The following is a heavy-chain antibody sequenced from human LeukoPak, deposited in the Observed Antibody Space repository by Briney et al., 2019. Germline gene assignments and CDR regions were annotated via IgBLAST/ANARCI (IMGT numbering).Heavy chain of an antibody. CDR1: GFTVSSNY. Sequence: PGGSLRLSCAASGFTVSSNYMSWVRQAPGEGREWASVIYSGGSTYYADSVKGRFTISRDNSKNTLYLQMNSLRAEDTAVYCCAKKGYYDGSGYYMYYFDHWGQGTLVTVSS. CDR3: AKKGYYDGSGYYMYYFDH. V-gene: IGHV3-53*01. D-gene: IGHD3-22*01. CDR2: IYSGGST. J-gene: IGHJ4*02.